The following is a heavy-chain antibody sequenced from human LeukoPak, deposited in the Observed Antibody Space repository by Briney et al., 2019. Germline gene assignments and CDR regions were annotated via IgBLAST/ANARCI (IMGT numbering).Heavy chain of an antibody. J-gene: IGHJ4*02. CDR3: ARGHSSVVTAIPYYFDY. Sequence: PSETLSLTCAVYGGSLSGYYWSWIRQPPGKGLEWIGEINHSGSTNFNPSLKSRVTFSVDTSKNQISLKLSSVTAADTAVYYCARGHSSVVTAIPYYFDYWGRGTLVTVSS. CDR1: GGSLSGYY. CDR2: INHSGST. V-gene: IGHV4-34*01. D-gene: IGHD2-21*02.